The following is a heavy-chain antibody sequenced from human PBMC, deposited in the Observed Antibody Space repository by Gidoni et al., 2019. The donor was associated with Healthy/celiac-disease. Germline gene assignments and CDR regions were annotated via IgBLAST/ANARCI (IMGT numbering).Heavy chain of an antibody. D-gene: IGHD6-13*01. V-gene: IGHV3-13*01. CDR3: ARLAAAGQGAFDI. CDR1: GFTFSSYD. CDR2: IGTAGDT. Sequence: EVQLVESGGGLVQPGGSLSLSCPASGFTFSSYDMHWVRQATGKGLEWVSAIGTAGDTYYPGSVKGRFTISRENAKNSLYLQMNSLRAGDTAVYYCARLAAAGQGAFDIWGQGTMVTVSS. J-gene: IGHJ3*02.